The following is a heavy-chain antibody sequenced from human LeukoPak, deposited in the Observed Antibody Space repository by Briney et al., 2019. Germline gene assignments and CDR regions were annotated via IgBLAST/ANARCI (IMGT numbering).Heavy chain of an antibody. CDR3: ARTESGVFDY. Sequence: PGGSLRLSCAASGFTFSSYEMNWVRQAPGKGLEWVSYISSSGSTIYYADSVKGRFTISRDNAKNSLYLQMNSLRAEDTAVYYCARTESGVFDYWGQGTLVTVSS. J-gene: IGHJ4*02. V-gene: IGHV3-48*03. D-gene: IGHD3-3*01. CDR2: ISSSGSTI. CDR1: GFTFSSYE.